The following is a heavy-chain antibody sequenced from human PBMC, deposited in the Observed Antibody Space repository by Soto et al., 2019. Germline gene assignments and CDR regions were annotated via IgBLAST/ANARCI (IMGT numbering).Heavy chain of an antibody. D-gene: IGHD2-15*01. V-gene: IGHV1-46*01. CDR3: ARTRYCSGGSCGNWFDP. CDR1: GYTFTSYY. CDR2: INPSGGST. Sequence: GASVKVSCKASGYTFTSYYMHWVRQAPGQGLEWMGIINPSGGSTSYAQKFQGRVTMTRDTSTSTVYMELSSLRSEDTAVYYCARTRYCSGGSCGNWFDPWGQGTLVTVSS. J-gene: IGHJ5*02.